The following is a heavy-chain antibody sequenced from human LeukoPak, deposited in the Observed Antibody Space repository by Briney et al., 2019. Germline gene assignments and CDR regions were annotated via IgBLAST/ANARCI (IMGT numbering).Heavy chain of an antibody. CDR1: EFSFSSYW. D-gene: IGHD1-26*01. CDR2: INSDGSTT. Sequence: GGSLRLSCAASEFSFSSYWMHWVRQAPGKGLVWVSRINSDGSTTTYADSVKGRFTISRDNAKNTLYPQMNSLRAEDTAVYYCVRGYSGSYRFDYWGQGTLVTVSS. CDR3: VRGYSGSYRFDY. V-gene: IGHV3-74*01. J-gene: IGHJ4*02.